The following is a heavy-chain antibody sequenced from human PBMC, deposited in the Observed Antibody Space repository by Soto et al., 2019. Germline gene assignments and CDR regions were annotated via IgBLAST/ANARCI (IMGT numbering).Heavy chain of an antibody. Sequence: SETLSLTCTVSGGSISSYYWSWIRRPPGKGLEWIGYIYYSGSTNYNPSLKSRVTISVDTSKNQFSLKLSSVTAADTAVYYCARFKGIGEYPPYYYYYGMDVWGQGTTVTVSS. CDR1: GGSISSYY. V-gene: IGHV4-59*01. D-gene: IGHD3-10*01. J-gene: IGHJ6*02. CDR2: IYYSGST. CDR3: ARFKGIGEYPPYYYYYGMDV.